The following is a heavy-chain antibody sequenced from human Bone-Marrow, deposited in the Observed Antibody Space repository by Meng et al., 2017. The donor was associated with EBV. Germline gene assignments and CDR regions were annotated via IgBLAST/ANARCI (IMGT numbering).Heavy chain of an antibody. CDR2: ISGDAGNT. V-gene: IGHV3-23*01. CDR1: GLTFKNYG. CDR3: ATDVGGSMFDY. D-gene: IGHD2-15*01. J-gene: IGHJ4*02. Sequence: EVQLLEAGGGLVQPGGSLSLSCAASGLTFKNYGMSWVRQAPGKGLEWVSTISGDAGNTHYADSVKGRFTISRDNSKNTVHLQMNSLRVEDTAEYYCATDVGGSMFDYWGQGTLVTVSS.